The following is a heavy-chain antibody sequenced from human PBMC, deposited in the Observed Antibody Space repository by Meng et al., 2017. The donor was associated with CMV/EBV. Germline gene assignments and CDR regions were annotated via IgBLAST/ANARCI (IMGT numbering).Heavy chain of an antibody. D-gene: IGHD2-2*01. Sequence: GESLKISCAASGFSFSRYWMTWVRQAPGKGLEWVANISQDGSEVYYVDSVKGRFTIFRDNTKNSLFLQMDSLSAEDTAIYYCVRESSTFSWSEHLQHWGQGTLVTVSS. V-gene: IGHV3-7*01. CDR1: GFSFSRYW. CDR3: VRESSTFSWSEHLQH. J-gene: IGHJ1*01. CDR2: ISQDGSEV.